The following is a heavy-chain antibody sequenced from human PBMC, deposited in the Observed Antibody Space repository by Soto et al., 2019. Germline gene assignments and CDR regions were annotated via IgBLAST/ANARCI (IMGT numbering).Heavy chain of an antibody. CDR1: GGSISSGGYS. V-gene: IGHV4-30-2*01. J-gene: IGHJ5*02. CDR2: IYHSGST. CDR3: ARARAYYYDSSGRNWFDP. Sequence: PSETLSLTCAVSGGSISSGGYSWSWIRQPPGKGLEWIGYIYHSGSTYYNPSLKSRVTISVDRSKNQFSLKLSSVTAADTAVYYCARARAYYYDSSGRNWFDPWGQGTLFTVSS. D-gene: IGHD3-22*01.